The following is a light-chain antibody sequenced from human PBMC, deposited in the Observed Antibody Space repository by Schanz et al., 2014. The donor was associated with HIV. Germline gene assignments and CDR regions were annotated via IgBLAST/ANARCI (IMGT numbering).Light chain of an antibody. CDR2: ATY. J-gene: IGLJ3*02. CDR3: AGWDDSLNAWV. Sequence: QSVLTQPPSASGTPGQRVTISCSGSSSNIGSNAVHWYQQLPGTGPKLLIYATYNRPSGVPDRFSGSESGTSASLAISGLQSEDETDYYCAGWDDSLNAWVFGGGTKLTVL. V-gene: IGLV1-44*01. CDR1: SSNIGSNA.